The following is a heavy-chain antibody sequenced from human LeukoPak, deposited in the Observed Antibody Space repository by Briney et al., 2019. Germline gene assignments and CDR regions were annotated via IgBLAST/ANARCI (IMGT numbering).Heavy chain of an antibody. CDR2: ISSGSSSV. J-gene: IGHJ4*02. CDR1: GFTFSSYS. CDR3: ARPVDYNAGDY. D-gene: IGHD5-12*01. Sequence: GGSLRLSCAASGFTFSSYSMNWVRQAPGQGLEWVSYISSGSSSVYYADSVKGRFTISRDNAKNALYLQMNSLRAEDTAVYYCARPVDYNAGDYWGQGTLVTVSS. V-gene: IGHV3-48*04.